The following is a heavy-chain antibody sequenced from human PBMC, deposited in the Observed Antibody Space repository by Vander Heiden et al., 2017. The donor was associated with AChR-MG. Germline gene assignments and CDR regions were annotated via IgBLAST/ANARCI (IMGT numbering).Heavy chain of an antibody. D-gene: IGHD4-17*01. V-gene: IGHV3-66*01. CDR2: IYSGGST. CDR3: GGDTGAEYFQH. J-gene: IGHJ1*01. CDR1: GFTVSSNY. Sequence: EVQLVESGGGLVQPGGSLRLSSAASGFTVSSNYMSWVRQAPGKGLEWVSVIYSGGSTYYADSVKGRFTISRDNSKNTLYLQMNSLRAEDTAVYYCGGDTGAEYFQHWGQGTLVTVSS.